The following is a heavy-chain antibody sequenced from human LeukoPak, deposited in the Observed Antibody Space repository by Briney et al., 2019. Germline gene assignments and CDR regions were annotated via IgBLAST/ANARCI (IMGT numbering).Heavy chain of an antibody. Sequence: VGSLRLSCAASGFTFSSYAMSWVRQAPGKGLEWVSAISGSGGSTYYADSVKGRFTISRDNSKNTLYLQMNSLRAEDTALYYCAKGQLVRGEFDYWGQGALVTVSS. CDR1: GFTFSSYA. CDR2: ISGSGGST. CDR3: AKGQLVRGEFDY. D-gene: IGHD6-6*01. V-gene: IGHV3-23*01. J-gene: IGHJ4*02.